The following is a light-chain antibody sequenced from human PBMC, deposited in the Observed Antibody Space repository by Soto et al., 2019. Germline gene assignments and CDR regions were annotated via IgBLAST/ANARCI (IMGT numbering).Light chain of an antibody. V-gene: IGKV1-5*01. Sequence: DIQMTQSPSTLSASVGDRVTITCRASQSLSSWLAWYQQKPGKAPKLLIYDASSLESGVPSRFSGSGSGTEFTLTISSLQPDDFATYYCQQYNNFPFTFGGGTKVDI. J-gene: IGKJ4*01. CDR3: QQYNNFPFT. CDR1: QSLSSW. CDR2: DAS.